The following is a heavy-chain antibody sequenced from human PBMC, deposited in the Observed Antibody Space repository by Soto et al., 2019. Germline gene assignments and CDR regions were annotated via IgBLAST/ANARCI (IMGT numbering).Heavy chain of an antibody. D-gene: IGHD3-9*01. CDR1: GVSISSYY. J-gene: IGHJ4*02. V-gene: IGHV4-59*08. CDR2: IYYSGST. Sequence: PSETLSLTCTVSGVSISSYYWSWIRQPPGKGLEWIGYIYYSGSTNYNPSLKSRVTISVDTSKNQFSLKLSSVTAADTAVYYCARHLPTRYFDWSPFDYWGQGTLVTVSS. CDR3: ARHLPTRYFDWSPFDY.